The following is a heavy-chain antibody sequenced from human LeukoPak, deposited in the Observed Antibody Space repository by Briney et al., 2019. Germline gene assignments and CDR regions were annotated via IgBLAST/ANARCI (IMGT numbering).Heavy chain of an antibody. CDR1: GGSFSVYS. V-gene: IGHV4-34*01. CDR3: ARGLAPTGAHYAGGYYYFDS. D-gene: IGHD4/OR15-4a*01. J-gene: IGHJ4*02. CDR2: MNRSGSS. Sequence: ASETLSLTCAVYGGSFSVYSWTGIRQTPGKRLEWIGQMNRSGSSNSRSSLRSRVSISVATSKSQFYMELTSVTAADTGIYYCARGLAPTGAHYAGGYYYFDSWGQGVLVTVSS.